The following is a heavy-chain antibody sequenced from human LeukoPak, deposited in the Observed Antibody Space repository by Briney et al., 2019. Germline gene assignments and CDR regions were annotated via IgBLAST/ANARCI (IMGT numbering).Heavy chain of an antibody. D-gene: IGHD2-2*01. CDR1: GYTFTSYV. CDR2: INTNTGNP. V-gene: IGHV7-4-1*02. Sequence: GASVKVSCKASGYTFTSYVMNWVRQAPGQGLEWMGWINTNTGNPTYAQGFTGRFVFSLDTSVSTAYLQISSLKAEDTAVYYCARDLSTAVLNAFDIWGQGTMVTVSS. J-gene: IGHJ3*02. CDR3: ARDLSTAVLNAFDI.